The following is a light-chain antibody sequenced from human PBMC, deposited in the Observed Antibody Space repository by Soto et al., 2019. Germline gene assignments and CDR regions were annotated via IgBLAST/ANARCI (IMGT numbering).Light chain of an antibody. J-gene: IGLJ3*02. CDR2: LDRSGSY. V-gene: IGLV4-60*02. CDR3: ETWYSNTHKV. Sequence: QSVLTQSSSAPASLGSSVKLTCILSSGHSTYIIAWHQQQPGKAPRFLMTLDRSGSYNRGSGVPDRFSGSSSGADRYLTIYNLQFEDEGDYYCETWYSNTHKVFGGGTKVTVL. CDR1: SGHSTYI.